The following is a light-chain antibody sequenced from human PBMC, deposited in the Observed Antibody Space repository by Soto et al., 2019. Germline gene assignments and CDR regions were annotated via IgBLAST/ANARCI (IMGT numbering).Light chain of an antibody. CDR1: QDISNY. CDR2: DAS. J-gene: IGKJ4*01. V-gene: IGKV1-33*01. Sequence: DIQMTQSPYSLSASVGDRVTITCQTSQDISNYLNWYQQKPGKAPKLLIYDASNLQAGVPSRFSGSGSGTDFTFTISSLQPEDIATYYCQQYDNLPSFGGGTKVEIE. CDR3: QQYDNLPS.